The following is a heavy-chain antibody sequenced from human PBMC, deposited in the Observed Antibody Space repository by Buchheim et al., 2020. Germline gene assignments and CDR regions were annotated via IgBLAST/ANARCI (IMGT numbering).Heavy chain of an antibody. D-gene: IGHD3-3*01. CDR3: ARGGGQNDYDFWSGYYGGYGMDV. CDR1: GGSFSGYY. Sequence: QVQLQQWGAGLLKPSETLSLTCAVYGGSFSGYYWSWIRQPPGKGLEWIGEINHSGSTNYNPSLKSRVTISVDTSKNQFSLQLSSVTAADTAVYYCARGGGQNDYDFWSGYYGGYGMDVWGQGTT. J-gene: IGHJ6*02. V-gene: IGHV4-34*01. CDR2: INHSGST.